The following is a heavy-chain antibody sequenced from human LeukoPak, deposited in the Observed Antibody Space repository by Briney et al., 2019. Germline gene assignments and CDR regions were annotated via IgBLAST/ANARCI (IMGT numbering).Heavy chain of an antibody. CDR1: GFTFSSYS. CDR3: ARATPTVTTYFDY. J-gene: IGHJ4*02. V-gene: IGHV3-48*01. D-gene: IGHD4-17*01. Sequence: GGSLRLSCAASGFTFSSYSMNWVRQAPGKGLEWVSYISSSSSTIYYADSVKGRFTISRDNAKNSLYLQMNSLRAEDTAVYYCARATPTVTTYFDYWGQGTLVTVSS. CDR2: ISSSSSTI.